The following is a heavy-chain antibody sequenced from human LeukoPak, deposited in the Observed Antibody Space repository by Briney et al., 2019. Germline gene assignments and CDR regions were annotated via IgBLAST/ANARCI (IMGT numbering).Heavy chain of an antibody. J-gene: IGHJ6*02. CDR2: INHSGST. V-gene: IGHV4-34*01. D-gene: IGHD6-19*01. Sequence: PSETLSLTCAVYGGSFSGYYWSWIRQPPGKGLEWIGEINHSGSTNYNPSLKSRVTMSVDTSKNQFSLKLSSVTAADTAVYYCARVSSGPYYYYGMDVWGQGTTVTVSS. CDR1: GGSFSGYY. CDR3: ARVSSGPYYYYGMDV.